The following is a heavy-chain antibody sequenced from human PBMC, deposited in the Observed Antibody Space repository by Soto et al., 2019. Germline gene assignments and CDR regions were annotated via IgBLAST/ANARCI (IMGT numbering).Heavy chain of an antibody. Sequence: TSETLSLTSPVSGGSISSGGYYWSWIRQHPGKGLEWIGYIYYSGSTYYNPSLKSRVTISVDTSKNLFSLKLSSVTAADTAVYYCARVASGYFDYWGQGTLVTVSS. CDR1: GGSISSGGYY. CDR3: ARVASGYFDY. V-gene: IGHV4-31*03. D-gene: IGHD3-3*01. J-gene: IGHJ4*02. CDR2: IYYSGST.